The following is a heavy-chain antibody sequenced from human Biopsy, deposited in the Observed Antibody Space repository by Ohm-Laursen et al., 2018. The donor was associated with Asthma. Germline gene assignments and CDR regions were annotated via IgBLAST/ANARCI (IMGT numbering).Heavy chain of an antibody. CDR2: IYYSGST. CDR1: GDSISSNSW. V-gene: IGHV4-4*02. Sequence: TLSLICAVSGDSISSNSWWTWVCQSPGRGLEWIGEIYYSGSTNYHPSLKGRVTISVAKSKNQFSLRLTSVTAADTAVYYCARAIGTGDWYFDVWGRGTLVTVSS. J-gene: IGHJ2*01. D-gene: IGHD1-1*01. CDR3: ARAIGTGDWYFDV.